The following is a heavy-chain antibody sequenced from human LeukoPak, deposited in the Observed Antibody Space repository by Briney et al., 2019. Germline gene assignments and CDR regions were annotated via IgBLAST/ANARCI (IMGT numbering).Heavy chain of an antibody. D-gene: IGHD6-19*01. CDR3: EKDIAVSVNAPPDDFQH. CDR1: LYTFRVST. Sequence: RRALRLSCAHSLYTFRVSTRHGGPPAPHEGVWCVWAISHDRINLLYPHTVRGLFTIFRDNSKSTLFLQMKSMRPEDTATYYCEKDIAVSVNAPPDDFQHWGQGTLVTVSS. J-gene: IGHJ1*01. V-gene: IGHV3-30-3*02. CDR2: ISHDRINL.